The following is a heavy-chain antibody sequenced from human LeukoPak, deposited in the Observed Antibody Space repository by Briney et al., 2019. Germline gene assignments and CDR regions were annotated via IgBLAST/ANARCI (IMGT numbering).Heavy chain of an antibody. Sequence: SETLSLTCTVSGGSISSSSYYWGWIRQPPGKGLEWIGSIYYSGSTYYNPSLKSRVTISVDTSKNQFSLKLSSVTAADTAVYYCARRTIVSPYYFDYWGQGALVTVSS. V-gene: IGHV4-39*01. CDR1: GGSISSSSYY. CDR2: IYYSGST. J-gene: IGHJ4*02. CDR3: ARRTIVSPYYFDY. D-gene: IGHD3-22*01.